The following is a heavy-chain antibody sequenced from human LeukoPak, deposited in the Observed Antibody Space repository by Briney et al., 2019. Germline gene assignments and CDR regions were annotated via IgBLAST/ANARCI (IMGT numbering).Heavy chain of an antibody. Sequence: SVTVSCKASGGTFSSYAISWVRQAPGQGLKWMGGIIPIFGTANYAQKFQGRVTITADESTSTAYMELSSLRSEDTAVYYCARGTTTVTLYFDYWGQGTLVTVSS. J-gene: IGHJ4*02. CDR3: ARGTTTVTLYFDY. D-gene: IGHD4-11*01. CDR1: GGTFSSYA. V-gene: IGHV1-69*01. CDR2: IIPIFGTA.